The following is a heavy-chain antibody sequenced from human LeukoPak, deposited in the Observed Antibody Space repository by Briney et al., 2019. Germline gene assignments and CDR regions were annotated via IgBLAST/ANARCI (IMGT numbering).Heavy chain of an antibody. CDR3: ARFSGWYYCYGMDV. J-gene: IGHJ6*02. D-gene: IGHD6-19*01. V-gene: IGHV4-59*08. CDR1: GGSISSYC. CDR2: IYYSGST. Sequence: PSETLSLTCTVSGGSISSYCWNWVRQPPGKGLEWVGYIYYSGSTNYNPSLKSRVTISVDPSKNQFSLKLSSVTAADTAVYYCARFSGWYYCYGMDVWGQGTTVTVSS.